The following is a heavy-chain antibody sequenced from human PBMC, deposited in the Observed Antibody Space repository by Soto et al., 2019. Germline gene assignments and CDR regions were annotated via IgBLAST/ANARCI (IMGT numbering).Heavy chain of an antibody. CDR3: ARAAGMVATSTSDPFDY. J-gene: IGHJ4*02. CDR1: GGTFSSYA. Sequence: QVQLVQSGAEVKKPGSSVKVSCKASGGTFSSYAISWVRQAPGQGLEWMGGIIPIFGTANYAQKFQGRVTITADESTSTAYMELSSLRSEDTDVYYCARAAGMVATSTSDPFDYWGQGTLVTVSS. CDR2: IIPIFGTA. V-gene: IGHV1-69*12. D-gene: IGHD5-12*01.